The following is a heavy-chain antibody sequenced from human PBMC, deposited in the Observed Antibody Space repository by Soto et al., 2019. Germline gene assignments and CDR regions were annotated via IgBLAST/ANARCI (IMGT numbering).Heavy chain of an antibody. CDR1: GVSVSSGGYY. D-gene: IGHD1-20*01. J-gene: IGHJ4*02. CDR2: IYSTVST. Sequence: PSETLSLTCTVSGVSVSSGGYYWSWIRQPPGKGLEWIAYIYSTVSTNYNPSLKSRVTISVDTSKNQFSLKLSSVTAADTAVYSCARARITFDYWGQGTLVTVSS. V-gene: IGHV4-61*08. CDR3: ARARITFDY.